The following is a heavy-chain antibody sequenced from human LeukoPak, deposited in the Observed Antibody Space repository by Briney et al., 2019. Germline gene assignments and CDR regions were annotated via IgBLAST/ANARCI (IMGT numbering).Heavy chain of an antibody. CDR3: ARDIAAADLDY. J-gene: IGHJ4*02. CDR2: ISYDGSNK. V-gene: IGHV3-30-3*01. Sequence: PGRSLRLSCAAPGFTFSSYAMHWVRQAPGKGLEWVAVISYDGSNKYYADSVKGRFTISRDNSKNTLYLQMNSLRAEDTAVYYCARDIAAADLDYWGQGTLVTVSS. D-gene: IGHD6-13*01. CDR1: GFTFSSYA.